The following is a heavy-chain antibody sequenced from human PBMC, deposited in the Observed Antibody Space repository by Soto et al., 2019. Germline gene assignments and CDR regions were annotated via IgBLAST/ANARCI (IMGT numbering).Heavy chain of an antibody. V-gene: IGHV1-18*01. CDR2: ISAYNGNT. J-gene: IGHJ4*02. Sequence: ASVKVSCQASGYTLTRHGISWVRKAPGQGLEWMGWISAYNGNTNYAQKLQGRVTMTTDTSTSTAYMELRSLRSDDTAVYYCARRGYSSPGFDYWGQGTLVTVSS. D-gene: IGHD6-19*01. CDR1: GYTLTRHG. CDR3: ARRGYSSPGFDY.